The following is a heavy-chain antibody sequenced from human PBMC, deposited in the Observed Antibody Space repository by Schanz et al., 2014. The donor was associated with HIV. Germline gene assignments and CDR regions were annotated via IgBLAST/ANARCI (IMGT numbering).Heavy chain of an antibody. CDR3: ARARAKIEGRPVGNWFDP. Sequence: QVQLVQSGAAVKKPGASVKVSCKASGGTFSNYAINWVRQAPGQGLEWMGWMNPNSGHTGYAQKFQGRVDMTRTTAISTAYMELRGLTSEDTAVYFCARARAKIEGRPVGNWFDPWGQGTLVTVSS. CDR2: MNPNSGHT. J-gene: IGHJ5*02. CDR1: GGTFSNYA. V-gene: IGHV1-8*02. D-gene: IGHD6-6*01.